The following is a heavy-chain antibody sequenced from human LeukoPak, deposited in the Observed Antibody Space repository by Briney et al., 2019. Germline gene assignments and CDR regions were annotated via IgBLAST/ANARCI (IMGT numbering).Heavy chain of an antibody. D-gene: IGHD3-10*01. CDR3: ARHLGGAGFDY. V-gene: IGHV1-2*02. CDR2: INSNSGGP. CDR1: GYTFSDYY. Sequence: ASVKVSCKTSGYTFSDYYMHWVRQAPGQGLEWMGWINSNSGGPKYAQKFQGRVTMTRDKSISTAYLQWSSLKASDTAMYYCARHLGGAGFDYWGQGTLVTVSS. J-gene: IGHJ4*02.